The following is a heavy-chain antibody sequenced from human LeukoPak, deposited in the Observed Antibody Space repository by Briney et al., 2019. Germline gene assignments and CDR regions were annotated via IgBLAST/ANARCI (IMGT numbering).Heavy chain of an antibody. CDR3: ARSGDSSAYFGS. CDR2: IYYDGTT. V-gene: IGHV4-59*11. CDR1: GVPISSHY. J-gene: IGHJ4*02. Sequence: TSETLSLTCTVSGVPISSHYWSWSRQPPGKGLEWIGNIYYDGTTNYNPSLRSRITISIDTSRNQFSLRLSSVITADSAMYYCARSGDSSAYFGSWGQGTLVAVSS. D-gene: IGHD3-22*01.